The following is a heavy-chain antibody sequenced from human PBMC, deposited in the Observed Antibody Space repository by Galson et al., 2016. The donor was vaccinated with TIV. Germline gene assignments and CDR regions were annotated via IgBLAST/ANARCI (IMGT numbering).Heavy chain of an antibody. V-gene: IGHV1-69*02. CDR1: GGTFISYT. D-gene: IGHD2-21*01. Sequence: SVKVSCKASGGTFISYTLSWVRQAPGQGLEWMGRIIPVLGLTNYAQKFQGRVTITADRFTGTAYLELSSLKPGDTAVYYCARADSVHISSTEYRGQGTLVTVSS. CDR2: IIPVLGLT. CDR3: ARADSVHISSTEY. J-gene: IGHJ4*02.